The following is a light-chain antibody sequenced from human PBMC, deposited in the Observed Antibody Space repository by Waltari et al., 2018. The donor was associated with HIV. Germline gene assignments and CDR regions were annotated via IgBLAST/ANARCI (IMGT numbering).Light chain of an antibody. CDR2: YRSDSDK. J-gene: IGLJ2*01. Sequence: QAVLTQPASLSASPGASASLTCTLRSGITVGTYTIYWYQQKPGSPPQYLLRYRSDSDKQQGSGVPSRFSGSKDVSANAVILVIAGLQSEDEADYYCMIWHSSAVVFGGGTKLSVL. CDR3: MIWHSSAVV. V-gene: IGLV5-45*01. CDR1: SGITVGTYT.